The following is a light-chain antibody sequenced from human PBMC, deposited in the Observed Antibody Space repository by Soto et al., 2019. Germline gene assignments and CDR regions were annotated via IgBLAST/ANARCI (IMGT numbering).Light chain of an antibody. CDR2: SAS. Sequence: DIQMTQSPSSLSASVGDRVTITCRASQDISVYLAWYQQKPGKVPKLLIYSASTLQSGVPSRFSGSGSGTDFTLTISSLQPEDVATYYCQKFNTAPLTFGKGKRREIK. J-gene: IGKJ5*01. V-gene: IGKV1-27*01. CDR1: QDISVY. CDR3: QKFNTAPLT.